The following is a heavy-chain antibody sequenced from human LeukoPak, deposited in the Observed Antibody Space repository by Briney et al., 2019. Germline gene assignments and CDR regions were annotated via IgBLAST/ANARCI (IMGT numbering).Heavy chain of an antibody. CDR1: GYTFATYY. D-gene: IGHD3-22*01. CDR3: ARDVFSSGYYVGRYYFDY. CDR2: INPSGGST. V-gene: IGHV1-46*01. Sequence: ASVKVSCKASGYTFATYYMHWVRQAPGKGLEWMAIINPSGGSTSYAQKFQGRVTMTRDTSTSTVYMELSSLRSEDTAVYYCARDVFSSGYYVGRYYFDYWGQGTLVTVSS. J-gene: IGHJ4*02.